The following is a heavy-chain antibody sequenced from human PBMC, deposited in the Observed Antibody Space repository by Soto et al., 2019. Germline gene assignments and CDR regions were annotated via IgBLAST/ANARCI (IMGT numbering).Heavy chain of an antibody. CDR2: VWSNGINK. CDR1: GFTFSTYG. J-gene: IGHJ3*02. Sequence: QVQLVDSGGGVVQPGTSLRLSCAASGFTFSTYGMHWVRQAPGKGLEWVAVVWSNGINKYYSDSVKGRFTISRDNYRNSLSLQMNSLRVEDTALYYCVRDRGPFNAFDIWGQGTLVTVYS. CDR3: VRDRGPFNAFDI. V-gene: IGHV3-33*01.